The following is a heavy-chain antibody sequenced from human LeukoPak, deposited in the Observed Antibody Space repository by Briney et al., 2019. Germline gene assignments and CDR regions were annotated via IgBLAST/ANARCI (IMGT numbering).Heavy chain of an antibody. CDR1: GFTFSSYA. D-gene: IGHD3-10*01. Sequence: GGSLRLSCATSGFTFSSYAMSWVRQAPRKGLEWVSAITSSGGSTYYADSVKGRFTISRDNSKNSLYLQMNSLRDEDTAVYYCASSAMVRGVIDYWGQGTLVTVSS. V-gene: IGHV3-23*01. J-gene: IGHJ4*02. CDR2: ITSSGGST. CDR3: ASSAMVRGVIDY.